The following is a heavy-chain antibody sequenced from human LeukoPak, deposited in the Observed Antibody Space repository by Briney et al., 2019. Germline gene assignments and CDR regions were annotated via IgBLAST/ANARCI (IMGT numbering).Heavy chain of an antibody. Sequence: ASVKVSCKASGGTFSSYAISWVRQAPGQGLEWMGGIIPIFGTANYAQKFQGRVTITTDESTSTAYMELSSLRSEDTAVYYRARSCSSTSCYDYWGQGTLVTVSS. D-gene: IGHD2-2*01. CDR2: IIPIFGTA. J-gene: IGHJ4*02. V-gene: IGHV1-69*05. CDR1: GGTFSSYA. CDR3: ARSCSSTSCYDY.